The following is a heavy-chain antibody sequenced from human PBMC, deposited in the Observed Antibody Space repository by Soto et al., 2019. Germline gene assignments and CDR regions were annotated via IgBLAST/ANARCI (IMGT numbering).Heavy chain of an antibody. CDR1: GFTVGDYA. Sequence: PGGSLRLSCTASGFTVGDYAINWVRQVTGKGLEWLGFIRNDIYDETTEYAASVKGRIIISRDDSKSMAYLQMDSLKTEETGVYYCTRGRDGYNPYYFLYWGQGALVTVSS. CDR2: IRNDIYDETT. D-gene: IGHD5-12*01. V-gene: IGHV3-49*04. CDR3: TRGRDGYNPYYFLY. J-gene: IGHJ4*02.